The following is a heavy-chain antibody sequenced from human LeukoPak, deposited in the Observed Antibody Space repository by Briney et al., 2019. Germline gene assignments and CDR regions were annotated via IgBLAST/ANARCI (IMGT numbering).Heavy chain of an antibody. V-gene: IGHV3-48*01. J-gene: IGHJ4*02. CDR1: GFTFSTYS. CDR3: ARGSTYYDSSGQVPFDY. Sequence: GGSLRLSCAASGFTFSTYSMNWVRQAPGKGLEWVTYISSSSSTIYYADSVKGRFTISRDNAKNSLYLQMNSLRAEDTAVYYCARGSTYYDSSGQVPFDYWGQGTLVTVSS. CDR2: ISSSSSTI. D-gene: IGHD3-22*01.